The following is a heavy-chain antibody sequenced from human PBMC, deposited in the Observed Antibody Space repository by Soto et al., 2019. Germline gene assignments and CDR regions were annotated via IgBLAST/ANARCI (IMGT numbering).Heavy chain of an antibody. D-gene: IGHD2-2*02. J-gene: IGHJ3*02. CDR3: STDLWGFEDLYRVGI. V-gene: IGHV3-15*07. Sequence: EGSRRLSWAASGFTLSNAWMNWGRQAPGKVLEWVGGIKSKTDGRSSDYAALVYVRFNISRDDSKNTPYLLLKRLKIEDTVVYYCSTDLWGFEDLYRVGIWGQGTLDTVSS. CDR1: GFTLSNAW. CDR2: IKSKTDGRSS.